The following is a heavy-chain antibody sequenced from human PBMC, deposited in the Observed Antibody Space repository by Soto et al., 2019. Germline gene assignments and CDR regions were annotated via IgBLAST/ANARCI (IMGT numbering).Heavy chain of an antibody. CDR1: GYTFISYY. V-gene: IGHV1-46*01. J-gene: IGHJ5*02. CDR3: ARDPTSGSSSPGNWFDP. D-gene: IGHD1-26*01. CDR2: INPSGGST. Sequence: ASVKVSCKASGYTFISYYMHWVRQAPGQGLEWMGIINPSGGSTSYAQKFQGRVTMTRDTSTSTVYMELSSLRSEDTAVYYCARDPTSGSSSPGNWFDPWGQGTLVTVSS.